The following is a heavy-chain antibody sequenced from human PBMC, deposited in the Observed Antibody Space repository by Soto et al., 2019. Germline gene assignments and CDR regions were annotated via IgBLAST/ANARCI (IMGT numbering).Heavy chain of an antibody. D-gene: IGHD1-26*01. V-gene: IGHV3-30*18. CDR3: AHEGPGGGRHFYYSMDV. Sequence: QMNLVESGGGVVQPGRSLRLSCAASGFVFSDYGMHLVRQAPCKGLECVALITNDGNNEYYRESVKGRFSISRGRSTNTVDLLMNSLRLEDTGVYYCAHEGPGGGRHFYYSMDVWGQGTTVTVS. CDR2: ITNDGNNE. J-gene: IGHJ6*02. CDR1: GFVFSDYG.